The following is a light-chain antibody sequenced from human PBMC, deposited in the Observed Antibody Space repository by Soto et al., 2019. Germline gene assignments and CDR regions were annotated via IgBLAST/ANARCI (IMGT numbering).Light chain of an antibody. J-gene: IGKJ4*01. CDR2: DAS. CDR3: QQRSSWHT. CDR1: QGVSSY. V-gene: IGKV3D-11*01. Sequence: EIVLTQSPATLSLSPGERATLSCRASQGVSSYLAWYQQKPGQAPRLLIYDASNRATGIPARFSGSGPGTDFTLTISSLEPEDFAVYYCQQRSSWHTFGGGTKVEIK.